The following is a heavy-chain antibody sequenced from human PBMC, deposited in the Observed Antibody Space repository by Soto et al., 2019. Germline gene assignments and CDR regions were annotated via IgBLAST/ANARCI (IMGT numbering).Heavy chain of an antibody. D-gene: IGHD3-10*01. J-gene: IGHJ4*02. Sequence: LRLSFAASGFTFCSSAMTWVRQSPWKGLEWVSYISDSGGDTYYADSVKGRFTISRDNSKNTLYLQMNSLRVEDTAVYYCAKAPMIRGGIPAFDSWGQGPRVTVSS. CDR1: GFTFCSSA. CDR3: AKAPMIRGGIPAFDS. V-gene: IGHV3-23*01. CDR2: ISDSGGDT.